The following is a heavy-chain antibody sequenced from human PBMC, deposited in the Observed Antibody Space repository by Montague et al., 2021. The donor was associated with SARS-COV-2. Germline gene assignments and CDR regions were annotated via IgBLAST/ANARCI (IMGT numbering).Heavy chain of an antibody. D-gene: IGHD3-9*01. J-gene: IGHJ5*02. Sequence: TLSLTCTVSGGSLSGYYWSWIRQHPGKGLEWIGYIYYSGNTYYNPSLKSRVTISVDTSKDQFSLKLSSVTAADTAVYYCARAQLDFDWLSMPSSHWFDPWGQGTLVTVSS. CDR3: ARAQLDFDWLSMPSSHWFDP. CDR2: IYYSGNT. V-gene: IGHV4-31*03. CDR1: GGSLSGYY.